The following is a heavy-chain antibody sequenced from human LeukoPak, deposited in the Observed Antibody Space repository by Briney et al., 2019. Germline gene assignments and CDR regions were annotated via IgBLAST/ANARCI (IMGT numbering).Heavy chain of an antibody. V-gene: IGHV3-30*03. D-gene: IGHD3-10*01. CDR1: GFTFSSYW. CDR3: ASGPRYFDY. CDR2: ISYDGSNK. Sequence: GGSLRLSCAASGFTFSSYWMSWVRQAPGKGLEWVALISYDGSNKQYADSVKGRFTTSRDNSKNTLYLQMNSLRAEDTAVYYCASGPRYFDYWGQGTLVTVFS. J-gene: IGHJ4*02.